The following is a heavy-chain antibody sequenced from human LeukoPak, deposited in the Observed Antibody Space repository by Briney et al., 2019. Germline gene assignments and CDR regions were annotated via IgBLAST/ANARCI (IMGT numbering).Heavy chain of an antibody. Sequence: PGGSLRLSCAASGFTFSSYGMHWVRQAPGKGLEWVAFIRYDGSNKYYADSVKGRFTISRDNSRNTLYLQMNSLRAEDTAVYYCAKQGSQGDLGWFDPWGQGTLVTVSS. CDR2: IRYDGSNK. J-gene: IGHJ5*02. D-gene: IGHD3-16*01. CDR3: AKQGSQGDLGWFDP. CDR1: GFTFSSYG. V-gene: IGHV3-30*02.